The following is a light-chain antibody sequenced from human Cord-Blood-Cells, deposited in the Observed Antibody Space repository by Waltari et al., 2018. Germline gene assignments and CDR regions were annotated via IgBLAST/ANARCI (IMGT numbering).Light chain of an antibody. CDR2: DVS. CDR3: SSYTSSSTVV. V-gene: IGLV2-14*01. Sequence: QSALTQPASVSGSPGQSTTISCPGTSSDVGGYNYVSWYQQHPGKAPKLMIYDVSNRPSGFSNRFSGSTSGNTASLTISGLQAEDEADYYCSSYTSSSTVVFGGGTKLTVL. J-gene: IGLJ2*01. CDR1: SSDVGGYNY.